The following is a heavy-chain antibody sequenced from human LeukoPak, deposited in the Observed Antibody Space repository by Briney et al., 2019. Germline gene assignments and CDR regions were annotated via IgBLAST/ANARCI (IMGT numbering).Heavy chain of an antibody. J-gene: IGHJ4*02. CDR1: GFTFSSYA. V-gene: IGHV3-23*03. CDR2: IYRGGST. CDR3: AKTDSSGYQMD. D-gene: IGHD3-22*01. Sequence: AGGSLRLSCVASGFTFSSYAMTWVRQAPGKGLEWVSVIYRGGSTYYADSVKGRFTISRDNSKNTLYLQMNSLRVDDTAVYSCAKTDSSGYQMDWGQGTLVTVSS.